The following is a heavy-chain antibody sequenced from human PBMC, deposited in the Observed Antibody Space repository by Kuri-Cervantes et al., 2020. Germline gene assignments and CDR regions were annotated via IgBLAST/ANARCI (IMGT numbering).Heavy chain of an antibody. CDR2: ISSSGSTI. CDR1: GFTFSDYY. V-gene: IGHV3-11*04. Sequence: GGSLRLSCAASGFTFSDYYMSWIRQAPGKGLEWVSYISSSGSTIYYADSVKGRFTISRDNAKNSLYLQMNSLRAEDTAVYYCAKDRRSENYYYYGMDVWGQGTTVTVSS. CDR3: AKDRRSENYYYYGMDV. D-gene: IGHD5-24*01. J-gene: IGHJ6*02.